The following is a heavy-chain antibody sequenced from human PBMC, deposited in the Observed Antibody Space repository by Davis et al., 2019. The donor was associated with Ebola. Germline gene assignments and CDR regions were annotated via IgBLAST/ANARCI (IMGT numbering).Heavy chain of an antibody. CDR3: ARGKLELTYYYGMDV. J-gene: IGHJ6*02. CDR1: GYTFTGYY. V-gene: IGHV1-2*04. Sequence: AASVKVSCKASGYTFTGYYMHWVRQAPGQGLEWMGWINPNSGGTNYAQKFQGWVTMTRDTSISTAYMELSRLRSDDTAVYYCARGKLELTYYYGMDVWGQGTTVTVSS. D-gene: IGHD1-7*01. CDR2: INPNSGGT.